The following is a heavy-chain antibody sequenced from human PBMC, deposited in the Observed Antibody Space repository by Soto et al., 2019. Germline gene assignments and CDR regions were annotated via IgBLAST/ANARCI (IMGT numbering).Heavy chain of an antibody. D-gene: IGHD4-17*01. CDR2: IKSKTDGGTT. CDR3: TTDRTTVTTPFDY. J-gene: IGHJ4*02. CDR1: GFTFSNAW. V-gene: IGHV3-15*07. Sequence: EVQLVKSGGGLVKPGGSLRLSCAASGFTFSNAWMNWVRQAPGKCLDWVGRIKSKTDGGTTDYAAPVKGRLTISREDSKNTLYMQMNSLKTEDTAVYYCTTDRTTVTTPFDYWGQGTLVTVSS.